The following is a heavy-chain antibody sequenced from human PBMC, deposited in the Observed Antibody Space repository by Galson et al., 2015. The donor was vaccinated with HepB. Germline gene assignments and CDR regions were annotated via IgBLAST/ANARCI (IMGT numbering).Heavy chain of an antibody. CDR3: ARGYYDSSGYYYGYYFDY. D-gene: IGHD3-22*01. Sequence: SVKVSCKASGYTFTSYGISWVRQAPGQGLEWMGWISAYNGNTNYAQKLQGRVTMTTDTSTSTAYMELRSLRSGDTAVYYCARGYYDSSGYYYGYYFDYWGQGTLVTVSS. CDR2: ISAYNGNT. V-gene: IGHV1-18*01. J-gene: IGHJ4*02. CDR1: GYTFTSYG.